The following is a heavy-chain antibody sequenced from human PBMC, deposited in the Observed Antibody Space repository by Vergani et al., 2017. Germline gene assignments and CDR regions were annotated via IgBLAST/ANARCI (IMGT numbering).Heavy chain of an antibody. CDR1: GYTFTSYG. D-gene: IGHD3-10*01. CDR3: ARDPQKYYGSGTYDYYYGMDV. J-gene: IGHJ6*02. CDR2: ISAYNGNT. V-gene: IGHV1-18*01. Sequence: QVQLVQSGAEVKKPGASVKVSCKASGYTFTSYGISWVRQAPGQGLEWMGWISAYNGNTNYAQKLQGRVTMTTDTSTSTADMELRSLRSDDTAVYYCARDPQKYYGSGTYDYYYGMDVWGQGTTVTVSS.